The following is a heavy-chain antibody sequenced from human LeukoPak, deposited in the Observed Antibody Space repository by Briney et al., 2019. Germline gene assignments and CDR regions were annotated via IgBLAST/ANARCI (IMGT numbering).Heavy chain of an antibody. D-gene: IGHD5-12*01. Sequence: SVKVSCKASGGTFSSYAISWVRQAPGQGLEWMGGIIPIFGTANYAQKFQGRVTITADKSTSTAYMELSSLRSEDTAVYYCARDGRGYSDYDFRYFDYWGQGTLVTVSS. CDR1: GGTFSSYA. V-gene: IGHV1-69*06. CDR3: ARDGRGYSDYDFRYFDY. CDR2: IIPIFGTA. J-gene: IGHJ4*02.